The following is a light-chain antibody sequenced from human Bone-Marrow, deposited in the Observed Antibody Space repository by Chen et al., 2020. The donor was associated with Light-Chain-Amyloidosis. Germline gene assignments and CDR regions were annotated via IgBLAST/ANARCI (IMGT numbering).Light chain of an antibody. CDR2: DDS. J-gene: IGLJ3*02. CDR1: NIGSTS. Sequence: SYVLTQPSSVSVAPGQTATIACGGNNIGSTSVHWYQQTPGQAPLLVVYDDSDRPSGIPARLSVSDSGTTATLTISRVEAGDEADYYCQVWDRSSGRPVFAGGTKLTVL. CDR3: QVWDRSSGRPV. V-gene: IGLV3-21*02.